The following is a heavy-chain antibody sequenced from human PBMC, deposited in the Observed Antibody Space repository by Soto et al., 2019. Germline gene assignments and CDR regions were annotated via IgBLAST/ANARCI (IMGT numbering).Heavy chain of an antibody. D-gene: IGHD6-6*01. CDR1: RFTFSSYG. CDR3: AKVGYSSLDGTKNYFWYYYGMDV. V-gene: IGHV3-30*18. CDR2: ISYDGSNK. J-gene: IGHJ6*04. Sequence: PGGSLRLSCATSRFTFSSYGMHWVRQAPGKGLEWVAVISYDGSNKYYADSVKGRFTISRDNSKNTLYLQISTLRAEDTAMYYYAKVGYSSLDGTKNYFWYYYGMDVWGEGITVTFSS.